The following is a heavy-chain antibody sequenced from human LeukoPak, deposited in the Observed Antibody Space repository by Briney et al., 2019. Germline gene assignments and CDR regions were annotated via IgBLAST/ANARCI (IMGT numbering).Heavy chain of an antibody. Sequence: ASVKVSCKASGYTFTSYDINWVRQATGQGLEWMGWMNPNSGNTGYAQKFQGRVTMTTDTSTSTAYMELRSLRSDDTAVYYCARGVVGAARYYYYYYYMDVWGKGTAVTVSS. CDR2: MNPNSGNT. J-gene: IGHJ6*03. V-gene: IGHV1-8*01. CDR3: ARGVVGAARYYYYYYYMDV. CDR1: GYTFTSYD. D-gene: IGHD1-26*01.